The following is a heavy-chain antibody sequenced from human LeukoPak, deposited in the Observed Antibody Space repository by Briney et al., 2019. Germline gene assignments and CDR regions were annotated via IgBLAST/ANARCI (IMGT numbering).Heavy chain of an antibody. CDR1: GNTFGGYY. D-gene: IGHD6-19*01. J-gene: IGHJ5*02. V-gene: IGHV1-2*02. Sequence: ASVKVSCMASGNTFGGYYFHWVRQAPGQGLEWMGWINSKSGATNHAQKFQGRLTMTRDTSISTAYMDLGRLTSDDTALYYCTTNRATDGWYDLAHWGHGALVTVYS. CDR2: INSKSGAT. CDR3: TTNRATDGWYDLAH.